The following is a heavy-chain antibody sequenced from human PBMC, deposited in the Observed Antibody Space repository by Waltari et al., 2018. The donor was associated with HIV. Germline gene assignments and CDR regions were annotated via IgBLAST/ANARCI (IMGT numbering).Heavy chain of an antibody. V-gene: IGHV3-7*04. D-gene: IGHD3-10*01. CDR3: ARGGFYGSGSKVN. J-gene: IGHJ4*02. CDR2: IKQDGSEK. Sequence: EVQLVESGGGLVQPGGSLRLSCAASGFTFSSYWMSWVRQGPGKGLEGVANIKQDGSEKYYVDSVNGRFTISRDNAENSLNLQMNSLRAEDTAVYYCARGGFYGSGSKVNWGQGTLVTVSS. CDR1: GFTFSSYW.